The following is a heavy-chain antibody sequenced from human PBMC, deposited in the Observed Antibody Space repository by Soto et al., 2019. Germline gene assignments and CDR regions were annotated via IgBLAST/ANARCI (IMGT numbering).Heavy chain of an antibody. CDR3: AHAAPGIAVAGTGDYFDY. CDR2: IYWDDDK. CDR1: GFSLSTSGVG. D-gene: IGHD6-19*01. J-gene: IGHJ4*02. V-gene: IGHV2-5*02. Sequence: SGPTLVNPTQTLTLTCTFSGFSLSTSGVGVGWIRQPPGKALEWLALIYWDDDKRYSPALKSRLTITKDTSKNQVVLTMTNMDPVDTATYYCAHAAPGIAVAGTGDYFDYWGQGTLVTVSS.